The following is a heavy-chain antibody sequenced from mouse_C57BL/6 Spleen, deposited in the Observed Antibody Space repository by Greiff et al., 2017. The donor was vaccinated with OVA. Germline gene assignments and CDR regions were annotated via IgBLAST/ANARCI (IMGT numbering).Heavy chain of an antibody. V-gene: IGHV1-55*01. CDR3: ARSLIYYYAQEGDY. D-gene: IGHD1-1*01. CDR2: IYPGSGST. CDR1: GYTFTSYW. J-gene: IGHJ2*01. Sequence: QVQLQQSGAELVKPGASVKMSCKASGYTFTSYWITWVKQRPGQGLEWIGDIYPGSGSTNYNEKFKSKATLTVDTSSSTAYMQLSSLTSEDSAVYYCARSLIYYYAQEGDYWGQGTTLTVSS.